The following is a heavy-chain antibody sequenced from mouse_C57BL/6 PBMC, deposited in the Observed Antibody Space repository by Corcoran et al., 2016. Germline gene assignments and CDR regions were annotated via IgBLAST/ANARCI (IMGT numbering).Heavy chain of an antibody. J-gene: IGHJ4*01. D-gene: IGHD2-4*01. Sequence: QVQLQQSGPELVKPGASVKISCKASGYTFTDYYINWVKQRPGQGLEWIGWIFPGSGSTYYNEKFKGKATLTVDKSSSTAHMLLSSLTSEDSAVYFCARRAYYDYDEGAMDYWGQGTSVTVSS. CDR1: GYTFTDYY. CDR2: IFPGSGST. CDR3: ARRAYYDYDEGAMDY. V-gene: IGHV1-75*01.